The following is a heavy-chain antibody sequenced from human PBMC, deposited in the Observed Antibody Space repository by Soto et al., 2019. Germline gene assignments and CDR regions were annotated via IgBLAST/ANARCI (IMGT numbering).Heavy chain of an antibody. CDR2: IIPRSAKS. CDR1: GDTFSTYS. V-gene: IGHV1-69*13. J-gene: IGHJ6*02. Sequence: SVKVSCKASGDTFSTYSITWMRQAPGRGLEWVGGIIPRSAKSNYAQKFEGRVTITADESTSTAYMELSSLRSEDTAVYYCARDRPRENYGGNYYYHMDVWGQGTTVTVSS. D-gene: IGHD4-17*01. CDR3: ARDRPRENYGGNYYYHMDV.